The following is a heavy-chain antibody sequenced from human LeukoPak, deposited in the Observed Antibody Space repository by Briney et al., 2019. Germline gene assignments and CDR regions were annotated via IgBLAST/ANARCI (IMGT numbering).Heavy chain of an antibody. D-gene: IGHD1-14*01. CDR2: ISGSAATT. V-gene: IGHV3-23*01. CDR3: ARGNTGNFDY. Sequence: GGSLRLSCAASGFTFSTYGMTWVRQAPGKGLEWVSAISGSAATTFYADSVKGRFTISRDNSKNTLYLQMNSLRAEDTAVYYCARGNTGNFDYWGQGTLVTVSS. J-gene: IGHJ4*02. CDR1: GFTFSTYG.